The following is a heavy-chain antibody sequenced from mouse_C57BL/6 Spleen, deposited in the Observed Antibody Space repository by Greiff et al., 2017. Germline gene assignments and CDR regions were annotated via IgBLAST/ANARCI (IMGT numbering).Heavy chain of an antibody. CDR1: GYTFTDYY. Sequence: EVQLQQSGPELVKPGASVKISCKASGYTFTDYYMNWVKQSHGKSLEWIGDINPNNGGTSYNQKFKGKATLTVDKSSSTAYMELRSLTSEDSAVYYCAIIYYGFHAMDYWGQGTSVTVSS. CDR2: INPNNGGT. J-gene: IGHJ4*01. V-gene: IGHV1-26*01. D-gene: IGHD2-2*01. CDR3: AIIYYGFHAMDY.